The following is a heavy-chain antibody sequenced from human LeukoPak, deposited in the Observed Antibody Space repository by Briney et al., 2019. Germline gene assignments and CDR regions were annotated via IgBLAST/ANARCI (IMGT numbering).Heavy chain of an antibody. CDR1: GYTFISYG. V-gene: IGHV1-18*01. Sequence: ASVKVSCKASGYTFISYGISWVRQAPGQGLEWMGWISAYNGNTNYAQKLQGRVTMTTDTSTSTAYMELRSLRSDDTAVYYCARDGADIVVVPAAMRGWGWYFDLWGRGTLVTVSS. CDR2: ISAYNGNT. CDR3: ARDGADIVVVPAAMRGWGWYFDL. J-gene: IGHJ2*01. D-gene: IGHD2-2*01.